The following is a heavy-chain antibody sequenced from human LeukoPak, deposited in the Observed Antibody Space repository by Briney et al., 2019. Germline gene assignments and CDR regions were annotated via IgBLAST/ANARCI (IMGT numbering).Heavy chain of an antibody. D-gene: IGHD6-13*01. CDR1: GFTFRSYA. CDR3: ARDQSSSWYVAWFDP. CDR2: ITYNSGTI. Sequence: GGSLRLSCAASGFTFRSYAMQWVRQAPGKGLEWVSYITYNSGTIFYADSVKGRFTISRDNAKDSLYLQMNSLRVEDTAVYYCARDQSSSWYVAWFDPWGQGTLVTVSS. V-gene: IGHV3-48*01. J-gene: IGHJ5*02.